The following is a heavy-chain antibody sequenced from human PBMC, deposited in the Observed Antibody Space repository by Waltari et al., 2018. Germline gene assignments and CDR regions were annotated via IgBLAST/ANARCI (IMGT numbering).Heavy chain of an antibody. CDR1: GYTLTELS. Sequence: QVQLVQSGAEVKKPGASVKVSCKVSGYTLTELSMHWVRQAPGKGLEWMEGFVPEDGETIYAPKFQGRVTMTEYTSTDSAYMELSSLRSEDTAVYYCATVPLVSGRYPSDDAFAIWGQGTMVTVSS. J-gene: IGHJ3*02. CDR2: FVPEDGET. D-gene: IGHD1-26*01. CDR3: ATVPLVSGRYPSDDAFAI. V-gene: IGHV1-24*01.